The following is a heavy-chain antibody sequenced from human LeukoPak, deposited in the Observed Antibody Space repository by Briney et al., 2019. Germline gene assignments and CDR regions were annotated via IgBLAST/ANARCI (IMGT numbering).Heavy chain of an antibody. J-gene: IGHJ4*02. D-gene: IGHD5-12*01. Sequence: GGSLRLSCAASGFTFSSYWMSWVRQAPGKGLEWVTNIKQDGSEKYYVDSVKGRFTISRDNAKNSLYLQMNSLRAEDTAVYYCARCRSGHELDYWGQGTLVTVSS. CDR2: IKQDGSEK. CDR1: GFTFSSYW. V-gene: IGHV3-7*01. CDR3: ARCRSGHELDY.